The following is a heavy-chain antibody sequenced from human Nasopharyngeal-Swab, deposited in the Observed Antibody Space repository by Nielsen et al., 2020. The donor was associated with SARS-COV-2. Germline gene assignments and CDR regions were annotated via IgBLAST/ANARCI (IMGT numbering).Heavy chain of an antibody. V-gene: IGHV3-13*04. CDR3: ARARPDIVVVPAALLFDP. CDR2: IGTAGDT. D-gene: IGHD2-2*01. Sequence: GESLKISCAASGFTFSSYDMHLVRQATGKGLEWVSAIGTAGDTYYPGSVKGRFTISRENAKNSLYLQMNSLRAGDTAVYYCARARPDIVVVPAALLFDPWGQGTLVTVSS. J-gene: IGHJ5*02. CDR1: GFTFSSYD.